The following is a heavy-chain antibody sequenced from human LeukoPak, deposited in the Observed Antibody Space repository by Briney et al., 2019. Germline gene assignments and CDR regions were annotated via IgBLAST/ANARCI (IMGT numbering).Heavy chain of an antibody. CDR1: GFPLNTYT. J-gene: IGHJ4*02. CDR2: ISDLEITD. D-gene: IGHD2-2*01. V-gene: IGHV3-30-3*01. CDR3: ARGGDCSSITCPFGF. Sequence: PGRSLRLSCAASGFPLNTYTMHWVRQTPGKGLEWVAAISDLEITDYYSDSAKGRFTISRDNSKNTLYLQMNSLGVGDTAVYYCARGGDCSSITCPFGFWGQGTLVTVSS.